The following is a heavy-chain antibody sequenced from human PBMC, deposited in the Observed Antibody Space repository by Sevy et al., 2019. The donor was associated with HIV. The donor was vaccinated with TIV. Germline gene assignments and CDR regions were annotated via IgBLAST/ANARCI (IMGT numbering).Heavy chain of an antibody. CDR3: ARRDEYSSSSWYYYYGMDV. D-gene: IGHD6-6*01. Sequence: GGSLRLSCAASGFTFSSYAMHWVCQAPGKGLEWVAVISYDGSNKYYADSVKGRFTISRDNSKNTLYLQMNSLRAEDTAVYYCARRDEYSSSSWYYYYGMDVWGQGTTVTVSS. V-gene: IGHV3-30*04. CDR2: ISYDGSNK. J-gene: IGHJ6*02. CDR1: GFTFSSYA.